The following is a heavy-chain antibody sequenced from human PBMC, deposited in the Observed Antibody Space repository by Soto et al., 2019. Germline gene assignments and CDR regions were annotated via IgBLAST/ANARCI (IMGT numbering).Heavy chain of an antibody. D-gene: IGHD4-17*01. J-gene: IGHJ3*02. CDR1: GGSISSYY. V-gene: IGHV4-59*01. Sequence: PSETLSLTCTVSGGSISSYYWSWIRQPPGKGLEWIGYIYYSGSTNYNPSLKSRVTISVDTSKNQFSLKLSSVTAADTAVYYCAREGYGDFTTAFDIWGQGTMVTV. CDR3: AREGYGDFTTAFDI. CDR2: IYYSGST.